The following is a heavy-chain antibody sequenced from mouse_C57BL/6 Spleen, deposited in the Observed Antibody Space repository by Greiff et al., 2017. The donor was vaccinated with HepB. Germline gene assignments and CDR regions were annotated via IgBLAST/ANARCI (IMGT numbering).Heavy chain of an antibody. D-gene: IGHD1-2*01. Sequence: QVQLQQPGAELVKPGASVKVSCKASGYTFTSYWMHWVKQRPGQGLEWIGRIHPSDSDTNYNQKFKGKATLTVDKSSSTAYMQLSSLTSEDSAVYYCARCSYYGRWYFDVCGTGTTVTVSS. CDR1: GYTFTSYW. CDR2: IHPSDSDT. J-gene: IGHJ1*03. CDR3: ARCSYYGRWYFDV. V-gene: IGHV1-74*01.